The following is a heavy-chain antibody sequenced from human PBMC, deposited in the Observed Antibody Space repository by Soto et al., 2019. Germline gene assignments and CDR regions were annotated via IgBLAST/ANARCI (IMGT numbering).Heavy chain of an antibody. J-gene: IGHJ4*02. CDR1: GGSFSGYY. Sequence: QVQLQQWGAGLLKPSETLSLTCAVYGGSFSGYYWSWIRQPPGKGLEWIGEINHSGSTNYNPSLTSRVTISVDTSKNQFSLKLSSVTAADTAVYYCASGGYSSSSPFDYWGQGTLVTVSS. V-gene: IGHV4-34*01. CDR3: ASGGYSSSSPFDY. CDR2: INHSGST. D-gene: IGHD6-6*01.